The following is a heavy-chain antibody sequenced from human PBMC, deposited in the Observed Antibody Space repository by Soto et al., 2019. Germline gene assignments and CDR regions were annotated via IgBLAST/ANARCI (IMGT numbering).Heavy chain of an antibody. CDR2: ISSSSSYI. D-gene: IGHD5-12*01. CDR1: GFTFSSYT. J-gene: IGHJ4*02. Sequence: NPGGSLRLSCAASGFTFSSYTMIWVRQAPGKGLEWVSSISSSSSYIYYADSVKGRFTISRDNAKNSLYLKMNSLRAEDTAVYYCARFGYTTEAHWGQGTLVTVSS. V-gene: IGHV3-21*01. CDR3: ARFGYTTEAH.